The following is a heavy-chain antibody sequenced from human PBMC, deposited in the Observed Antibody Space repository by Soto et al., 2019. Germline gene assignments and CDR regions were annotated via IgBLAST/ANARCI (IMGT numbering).Heavy chain of an antibody. CDR2: ISGSGGST. J-gene: IGHJ4*02. CDR1: GFTFSSYA. D-gene: IGHD3-9*01. CDR3: AKDQEYFDWLSCFDY. V-gene: IGHV3-23*01. Sequence: GGSLRLSCAASGFTFSSYAMSWVRQAPGKGLEWVSAISGSGGSTYYADSVKGRFTISRDNSKNTLYLQMNSLRAEDTAVYYCAKDQEYFDWLSCFDYWGQGTLVTVSS.